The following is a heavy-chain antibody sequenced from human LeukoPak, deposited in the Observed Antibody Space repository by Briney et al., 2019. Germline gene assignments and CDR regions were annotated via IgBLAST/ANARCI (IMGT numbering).Heavy chain of an antibody. J-gene: IGHJ4*02. Sequence: SVKVSCKASGGTFSSYAISWVRQAPGQGLEWMGRIIPIFGTANYAQKFQGRVTITTDESTSTAYMELSSLRSEDTAAYYCARDWGGDTAMANFDYWGQGTLVTVSS. CDR1: GGTFSSYA. CDR3: ARDWGGDTAMANFDY. CDR2: IIPIFGTA. V-gene: IGHV1-69*05. D-gene: IGHD5-18*01.